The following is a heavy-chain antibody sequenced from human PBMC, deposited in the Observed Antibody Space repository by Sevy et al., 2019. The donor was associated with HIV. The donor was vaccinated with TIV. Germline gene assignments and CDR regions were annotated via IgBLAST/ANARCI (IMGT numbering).Heavy chain of an antibody. V-gene: IGHV4-59*08. J-gene: IGHJ4*02. CDR2: IYYNGHI. CDR1: GGSITSLY. CDR3: AGENSWGRGYS. D-gene: IGHD1-26*01. Sequence: SETLSLTCTVSGGSITSLYWNWIRQPPGKGLEWIANIYYNGHINYNPSLKSRVTLSLDTSKNQFSLRLSSVTAADTAMYYCAGENSWGRGYSWGQGTLVTISS.